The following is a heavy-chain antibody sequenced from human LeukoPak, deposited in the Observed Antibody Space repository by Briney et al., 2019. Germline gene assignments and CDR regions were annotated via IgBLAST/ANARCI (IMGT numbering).Heavy chain of an antibody. Sequence: SETLSLTCAVYGGSFSGYYWSWIRQPPGKGLEWIGEINHSGSTNYNPSLKSRVTISVDTSKNQFSLKLSSVTAADTAVYYCARGYCSSTSCKPGGYWGQGTLVTVSS. CDR1: GGSFSGYY. CDR2: INHSGST. V-gene: IGHV4-34*01. CDR3: ARGYCSSTSCKPGGY. D-gene: IGHD2-2*01. J-gene: IGHJ4*02.